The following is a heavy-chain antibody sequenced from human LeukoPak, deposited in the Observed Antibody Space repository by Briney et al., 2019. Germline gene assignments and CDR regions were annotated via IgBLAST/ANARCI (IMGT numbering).Heavy chain of an antibody. J-gene: IGHJ3*02. CDR2: MFSGGYT. Sequence: PGGTLRLSCTASGLSVRNEYMSWVHQTPGKGLEWVAVMFSGGYTSYADPLKGQFTLSRDNSENILYLQMDNLRVEDTAIYYCTRDTGASAAGTIVADASDIWGQGIMVTVSS. CDR3: TRDTGASAAGTIVADASDI. CDR1: GLSVRNEY. V-gene: IGHV3-53*01. D-gene: IGHD1-1*01.